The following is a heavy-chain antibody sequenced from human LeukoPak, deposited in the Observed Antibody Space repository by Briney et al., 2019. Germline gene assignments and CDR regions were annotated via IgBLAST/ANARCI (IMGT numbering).Heavy chain of an antibody. D-gene: IGHD3-22*01. Sequence: SQTLSLTCTVSGVSISSGGYYWSWIRQLPGKGLEWIGYIYNSGSTYYNPSLKSRVTISVDTSKNQFSLRLSSVTAADTAVYYCARGRLHYETYYYDSSGYKVLDYWGQGTLVTVSS. J-gene: IGHJ4*02. CDR1: GVSISSGGYY. CDR3: ARGRLHYETYYYDSSGYKVLDY. CDR2: IYNSGST. V-gene: IGHV4-31*03.